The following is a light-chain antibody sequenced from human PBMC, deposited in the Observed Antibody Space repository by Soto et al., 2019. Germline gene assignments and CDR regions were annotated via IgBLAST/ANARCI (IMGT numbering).Light chain of an antibody. CDR3: CSYAGSPWV. CDR2: DVS. J-gene: IGLJ3*02. V-gene: IGLV2-11*01. Sequence: QSVLTQPRSASGSPGQSVTISCTGTSSDVGGYNFVSWYQHNPGKAPKLMIYDVSKRPSGVPDRFSGLKSGNTASLTISGLQAEDEADYYCCSYAGSPWVFGGGTKLTVL. CDR1: SSDVGGYNF.